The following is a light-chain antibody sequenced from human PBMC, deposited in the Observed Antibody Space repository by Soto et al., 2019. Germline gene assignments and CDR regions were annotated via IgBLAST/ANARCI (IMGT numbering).Light chain of an antibody. CDR1: QSVSSSY. CDR3: QQYGSSPIT. CDR2: GAS. J-gene: IGKJ5*01. Sequence: EIVLTQSPGTLSLSPGERATLSCRASQSVSSSYLAWYQQKPGQAPRLLIYGASSRATGIPDRFSGSGSGTDVTLTISRLAPEDFAVYYCQQYGSSPITFGPGTRLEIK. V-gene: IGKV3-20*01.